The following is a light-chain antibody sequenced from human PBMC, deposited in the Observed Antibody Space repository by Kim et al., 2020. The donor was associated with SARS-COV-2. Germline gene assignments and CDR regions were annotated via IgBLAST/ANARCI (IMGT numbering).Light chain of an antibody. J-gene: IGLJ2*01. CDR1: NIGSKN. V-gene: IGLV3-9*01. Sequence: VSVALGQTAPITCGGNNIGSKNVHWLQQRPGQAPVLVIYNDNNRPSGVPERFSGSNSGNTATLTISSAQAGDEANYYCQLWDSTVVFGGGTQLTVL. CDR2: NDN. CDR3: QLWDSTVV.